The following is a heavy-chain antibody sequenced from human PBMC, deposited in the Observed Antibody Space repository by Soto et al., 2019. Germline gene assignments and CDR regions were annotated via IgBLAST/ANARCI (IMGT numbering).Heavy chain of an antibody. Sequence: SVKVSCKASGGTFSSYAISWLRQAPGQGPEWMGGIIPVLGTANYAQKFQGRLTVTTDASTSTGYMELSSLRTDDTAVYYCARGSSTWTYYFDYWGQGTPVTVSS. J-gene: IGHJ4*02. D-gene: IGHD2-2*01. CDR1: GGTFSSYA. CDR3: ARGSSTWTYYFDY. CDR2: IIPVLGTA. V-gene: IGHV1-69*05.